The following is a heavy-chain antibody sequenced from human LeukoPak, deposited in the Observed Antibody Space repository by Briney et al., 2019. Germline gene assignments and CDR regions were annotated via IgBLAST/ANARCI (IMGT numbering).Heavy chain of an antibody. CDR1: GGSISNYF. CDR2: IYSSGST. Sequence: SETLSLTCTVSGGSISNYFWSWIRQPAGKGLEWIGRIYSSGSTYYNPSLKSRVTMSVDTSKTQFSLKLSSVTAADTAVYYCARDRSSSWSNWFDPWGQGTLVTVSP. D-gene: IGHD6-13*01. J-gene: IGHJ5*02. CDR3: ARDRSSSWSNWFDP. V-gene: IGHV4-4*07.